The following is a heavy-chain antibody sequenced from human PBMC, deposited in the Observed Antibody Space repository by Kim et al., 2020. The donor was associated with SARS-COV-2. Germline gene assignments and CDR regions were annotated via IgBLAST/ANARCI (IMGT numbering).Heavy chain of an antibody. D-gene: IGHD4-17*01. V-gene: IGHV5-10-1*01. CDR1: GYSFTSYW. J-gene: IGHJ4*02. CDR3: AVTTVTTSSFDY. CDR2: IDPSDSYT. Sequence: GESLKISCKGSGYSFTSYWISWVRQMPGKGLEWMGWIDPSDSYTNYSPSFQGHVTISADKSISTAYLQWSSLKASDTAMYYCAVTTVTTSSFDYWGQGTLVTVSS.